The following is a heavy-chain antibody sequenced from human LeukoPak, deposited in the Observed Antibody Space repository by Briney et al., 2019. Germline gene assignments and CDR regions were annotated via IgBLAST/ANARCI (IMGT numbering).Heavy chain of an antibody. J-gene: IGHJ4*02. CDR1: GFTFSSYG. V-gene: IGHV3-30*02. CDR2: IRYDGSNK. D-gene: IGHD2-2*01. Sequence: GGSLRLSCAASGFTFSSYGMHWVRQAPGKGLEWAAFIRYDGSNKYYADSVKGRFTISRDDSKNTLYLQMNSLRAEDTAMYYCAIDIVVGPAASWNWGQGTLVTVSS. CDR3: AIDIVVGPAASWN.